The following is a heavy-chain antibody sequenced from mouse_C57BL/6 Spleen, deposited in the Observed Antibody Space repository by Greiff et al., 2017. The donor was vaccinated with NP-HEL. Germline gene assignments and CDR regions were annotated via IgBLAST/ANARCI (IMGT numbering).Heavy chain of an antibody. Sequence: EVKLMESGPGLVKPSQSLSLTCSVTGYSITSGYYWNWIRQFPGNKLEWMGYISYDGSNNYNPSLKNRISITRDTSKNQFFLKLNSVTTEDTATYYCARGDYGSSSDYFDYWGQGTTLTVSS. J-gene: IGHJ2*01. CDR1: GYSITSGYY. CDR3: ARGDYGSSSDYFDY. V-gene: IGHV3-6*01. CDR2: ISYDGSN. D-gene: IGHD1-1*01.